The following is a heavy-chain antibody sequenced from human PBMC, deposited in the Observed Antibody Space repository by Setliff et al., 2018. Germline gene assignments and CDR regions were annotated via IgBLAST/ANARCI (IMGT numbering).Heavy chain of an antibody. CDR3: AIDSVVRCFINGDSFDY. V-gene: IGHV1-24*01. CDR1: GNTLTHLS. CDR2: FDPEEGER. D-gene: IGHD3-10*01. Sequence: GASVKVSCKVSGNTLTHLSIHWVRQAPGEGLEWIGGFDPEEGERIYAPRLQGRVTMTEDTSSDTAYMELSSLRPEDTAVYYCAIDSVVRCFINGDSFDYWGQGTLVTVSS. J-gene: IGHJ4*02.